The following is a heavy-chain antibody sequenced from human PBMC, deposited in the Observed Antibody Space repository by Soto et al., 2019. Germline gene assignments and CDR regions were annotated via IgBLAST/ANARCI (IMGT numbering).Heavy chain of an antibody. CDR3: ARDLYPLAYYFDF. J-gene: IGHJ4*02. CDR1: GYTFTNHG. Sequence: GASVKVSCKASGYTFTNHGISWVRQAPGQGLEWLGWISGHNGNTKYAQRLKGRVTMTADTSTSTAYMELRSLRSDGTAVYYCARDLYPLAYYFDFWGQGPLATVSS. D-gene: IGHD2-8*01. V-gene: IGHV1-18*04. CDR2: ISGHNGNT.